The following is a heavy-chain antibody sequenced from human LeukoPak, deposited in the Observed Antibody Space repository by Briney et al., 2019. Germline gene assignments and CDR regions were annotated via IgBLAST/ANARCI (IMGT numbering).Heavy chain of an antibody. Sequence: SETLSLTCAVYGGSFSGCYWSWIRQPPGKGLEWIGEINHSGSTNYNPSLKSRVTISVDTSKNQFSLKLSSVTAADTAVYYCARGTGYSSGWSRRGYGMDVWGQGTLVTVSS. CDR2: INHSGST. D-gene: IGHD6-19*01. V-gene: IGHV4-34*01. CDR3: ARGTGYSSGWSRRGYGMDV. J-gene: IGHJ6*02. CDR1: GGSFSGCY.